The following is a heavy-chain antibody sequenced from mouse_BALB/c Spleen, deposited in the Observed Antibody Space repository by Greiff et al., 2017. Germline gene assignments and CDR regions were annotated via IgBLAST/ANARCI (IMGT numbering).Heavy chain of an antibody. V-gene: IGHV5-4*02. J-gene: IGHJ4*01. Sequence: EVHLVESGGGLVKPGGSLKLSCAASGFTFSDYYMYWVRQTPEKRLEWVATISDGGSYTYYPDSVKGRFTISRDNAKNNLYLQMSSLKSEDTAMYYCARKANAMDYWGQGTSVTVAS. CDR2: ISDGGSYT. CDR3: ARKANAMDY. CDR1: GFTFSDYY.